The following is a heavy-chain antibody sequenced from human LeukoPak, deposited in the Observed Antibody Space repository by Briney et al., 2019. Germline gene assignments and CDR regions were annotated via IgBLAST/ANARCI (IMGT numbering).Heavy chain of an antibody. Sequence: SETLSLTCTVSGASISSYYWSWIRQPPGKGLEWIGYIYYSGSTNYNPSLKSRVTISVDTSKNQFSLKLSSVTAADTAVYYCASRERYCSSTSCYSYFDYWGQGTLVTVSS. CDR1: GASISSYY. D-gene: IGHD2-2*02. CDR2: IYYSGST. CDR3: ASRERYCSSTSCYSYFDY. V-gene: IGHV4-59*01. J-gene: IGHJ4*02.